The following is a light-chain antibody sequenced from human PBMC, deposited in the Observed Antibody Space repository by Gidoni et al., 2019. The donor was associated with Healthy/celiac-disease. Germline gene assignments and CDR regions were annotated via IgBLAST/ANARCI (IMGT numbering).Light chain of an antibody. J-gene: IGKJ3*01. V-gene: IGKV3-15*01. CDR1: QSVSSN. CDR3: QQYNNWPPVT. Sequence: EIVMTQSPATLSVSPGERATLSCRASQSVSSNIAWYQQKPGQAPRLLIYGASTRATGIPARFSGSGSGTEFTLTISSLQSEDFAVYYCQQYNNWPPVTFGPGTKVDIK. CDR2: GAS.